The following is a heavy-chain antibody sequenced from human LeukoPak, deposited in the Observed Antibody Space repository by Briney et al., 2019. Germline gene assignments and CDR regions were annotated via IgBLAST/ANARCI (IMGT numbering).Heavy chain of an antibody. CDR2: ISGSGDTT. J-gene: IGHJ4*02. CDR3: AKDRAGYNPWYFDY. V-gene: IGHV3-23*01. CDR1: GFTFSSYA. Sequence: PGGSLRLSCAASGFTFSSYAMSWVRQAPGNGLEWVSAISGSGDTTYYADSVQGRFTISRDNSKNTLYLQMNTLRAEDTAVYYCAKDRAGYNPWYFDYWGQGTLVTVSS. D-gene: IGHD5-24*01.